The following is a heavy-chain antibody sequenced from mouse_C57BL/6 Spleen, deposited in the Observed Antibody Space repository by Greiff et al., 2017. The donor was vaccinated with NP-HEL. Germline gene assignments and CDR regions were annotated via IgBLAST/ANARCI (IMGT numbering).Heavy chain of an antibody. CDR2: IDPSDSYT. V-gene: IGHV1-50*01. D-gene: IGHD4-1*01. J-gene: IGHJ2*01. CDR3: ASGTSDY. CDR1: GYTFTSYW. Sequence: QVQLQQPGAELVKPGASVKLSCKASGYTFTSYWMQWVKQRPGQGLEWIGEIDPSDSYTNYNQKFKGKATLTVDTSSSTAYMQLSSLTSEDSAVYYCASGTSDYWGQGTTLTVSS.